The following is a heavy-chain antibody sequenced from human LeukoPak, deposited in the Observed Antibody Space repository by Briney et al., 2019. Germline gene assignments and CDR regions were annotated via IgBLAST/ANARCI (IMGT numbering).Heavy chain of an antibody. V-gene: IGHV3-21*04. Sequence: GGSLRLSCAASGFTFSSYSMNWVRQAPGKGLEWVSSISSSSSYIYYADSVKGRFTISRDNAKNSLYLQMNSLRSEDTAVYYCASDHLPGIAVAGDYWGQGTLVTASS. CDR1: GFTFSSYS. CDR3: ASDHLPGIAVAGDY. J-gene: IGHJ4*02. D-gene: IGHD6-19*01. CDR2: ISSSSSYI.